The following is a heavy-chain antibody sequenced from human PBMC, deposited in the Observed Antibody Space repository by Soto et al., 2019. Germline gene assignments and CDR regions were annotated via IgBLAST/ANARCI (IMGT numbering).Heavy chain of an antibody. V-gene: IGHV3-23*01. CDR3: AKDRYCSSTSCFGLNDWFDP. CDR2: ISGNGDNT. J-gene: IGHJ5*02. CDR1: GFTFSSYA. D-gene: IGHD2-2*01. Sequence: GGSLRLSCAASGFTFSSYAMSWVRQAPGKGLEWVSLISGNGDNTYYAGSVKGRFTISRDNSKNTLFLQMNSLRAEDTAVYYCAKDRYCSSTSCFGLNDWFDPWGQGTLVTVSS.